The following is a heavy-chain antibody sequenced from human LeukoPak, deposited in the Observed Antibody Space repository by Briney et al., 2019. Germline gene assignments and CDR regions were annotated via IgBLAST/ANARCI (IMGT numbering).Heavy chain of an antibody. CDR1: GGSISSSSFY. J-gene: IGHJ4*02. D-gene: IGHD3-10*01. CDR3: ARDHVKLGSGRSVDY. V-gene: IGHV4-39*02. CDR2: IYYSGST. Sequence: SETLSLTCTVSGGSISSSSFYWGWIRQPPGKGVGWFGSIYYSGSTYYNPSLKSRVTLSVDTSKNQFSLKLSSVTAADTAVYYCARDHVKLGSGRSVDYWGQGTLVTVSS.